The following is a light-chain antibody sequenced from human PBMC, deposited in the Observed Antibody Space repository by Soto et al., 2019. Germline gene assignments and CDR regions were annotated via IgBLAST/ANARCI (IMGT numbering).Light chain of an antibody. CDR1: SSNIGAGCD. V-gene: IGLV1-40*01. CDR2: GNN. J-gene: IGLJ2*01. CDR3: QSYDSSPSGSGV. Sequence: QSVLTQPPSVSGAPGQRVTISCAGSSSNIGAGCDVHWYQQLPGTAPKLLIYGNNNRPSGVPDRFSGSKSGTSASLAIPGLQAEDEAEYYCQSYDSSPSGSGVFGGGTKVTVL.